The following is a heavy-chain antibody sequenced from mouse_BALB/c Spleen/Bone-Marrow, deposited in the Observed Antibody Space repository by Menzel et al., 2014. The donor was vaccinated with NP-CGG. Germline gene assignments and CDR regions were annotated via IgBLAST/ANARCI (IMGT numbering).Heavy chain of an antibody. CDR3: ARESLYGSNYY. D-gene: IGHD1-1*01. CDR1: GYTFTSYT. CDR2: INPSSGYT. V-gene: IGHV1-4*01. J-gene: IGHJ2*01. Sequence: QVQLQQSGAELARPGASVKMSCKASGYTFTSYTMHWVKQRPGQGLEWIGYINPSSGYTNYNQKFKYKATLTADKSSSTAYMQLSRLSSEDSAVYYCARESLYGSNYYWGQGTTLTVSS.